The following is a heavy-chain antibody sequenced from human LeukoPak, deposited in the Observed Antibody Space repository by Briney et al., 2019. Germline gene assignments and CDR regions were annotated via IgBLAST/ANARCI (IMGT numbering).Heavy chain of an antibody. J-gene: IGHJ4*02. CDR3: ARDSRRFPSGSGTLSYFDY. D-gene: IGHD3-10*01. V-gene: IGHV1-3*01. Sequence: ASVKVSCKASGYTFTSYAMHWVRQAPGQRLEWMGWINAGNGNTKYSQKFQGRVTITRDTSASTAYMELSSLRSEDTAVYYSARDSRRFPSGSGTLSYFDYWGQGTLVTVSS. CDR1: GYTFTSYA. CDR2: INAGNGNT.